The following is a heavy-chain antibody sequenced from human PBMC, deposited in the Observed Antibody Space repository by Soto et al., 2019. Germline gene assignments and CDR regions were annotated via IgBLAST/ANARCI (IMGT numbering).Heavy chain of an antibody. CDR3: ARGILAAAVNDY. Sequence: QVQLVQCGAEVKKPGASVKVSCKASGYTFTNSTMHWVRQAPGQRLEWMGWINVGNGKTKYSQKFQGRATITRDTSASKAYIELSSLGSDDTAVYFCARGILAAAVNDYWGQGTLVTVSS. CDR1: GYTFTNST. D-gene: IGHD6-13*01. J-gene: IGHJ4*02. CDR2: INVGNGKT. V-gene: IGHV1-3*01.